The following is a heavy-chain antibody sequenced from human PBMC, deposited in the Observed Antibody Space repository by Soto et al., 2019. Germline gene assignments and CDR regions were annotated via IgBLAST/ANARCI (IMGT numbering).Heavy chain of an antibody. D-gene: IGHD4-17*01. Sequence: ASVKVSCKASGYTFTGYYMHWVRQAPGQGLEWMGWINPNSGGTNYAQKFQGWVTMTRDTSISTAYMELSGLRSDDTAVYYCARAGYGDYINDAFDIWGQGTMVTVSS. V-gene: IGHV1-2*04. CDR2: INPNSGGT. J-gene: IGHJ3*02. CDR3: ARAGYGDYINDAFDI. CDR1: GYTFTGYY.